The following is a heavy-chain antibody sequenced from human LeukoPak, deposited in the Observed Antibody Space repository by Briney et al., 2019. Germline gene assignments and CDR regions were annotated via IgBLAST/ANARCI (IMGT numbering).Heavy chain of an antibody. D-gene: IGHD2-15*01. V-gene: IGHV5-51*01. CDR1: GYSFTSYW. Sequence: GESLKTPLKGSGYSFTSYWIGWGRQMPGKGLGWMGIIYPGDSDSRNSPSFQGQVTISADKSISTAYLQWSSLEASDTAMYYCARRRPGYCSGGSCYGYYFDYWGQGTLVTVSS. CDR3: ARRRPGYCSGGSCYGYYFDY. CDR2: IYPGDSDS. J-gene: IGHJ4*02.